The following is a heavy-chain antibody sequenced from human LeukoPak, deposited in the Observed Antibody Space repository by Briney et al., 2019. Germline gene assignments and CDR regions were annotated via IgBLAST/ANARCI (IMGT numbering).Heavy chain of an antibody. J-gene: IGHJ6*02. CDR3: ARDPAIGDLWSGYYYYYYGMDV. D-gene: IGHD3-3*01. Sequence: GRSLRLSCAASGFTFSSYAMHWVRQAPGKGLEWVAVISYDGSNKYYADSVKGRFTISRDNSKNTLYLQMNSLRAEDTAVYYCARDPAIGDLWSGYYYYYYGMDVWGQGTMVTVSS. CDR2: ISYDGSNK. CDR1: GFTFSSYA. V-gene: IGHV3-30-3*01.